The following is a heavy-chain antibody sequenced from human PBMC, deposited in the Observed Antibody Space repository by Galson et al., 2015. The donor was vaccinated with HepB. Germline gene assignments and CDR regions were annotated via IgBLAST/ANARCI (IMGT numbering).Heavy chain of an antibody. J-gene: IGHJ2*01. CDR1: GFTFSSYA. CDR3: ARGVAGKGYFDL. D-gene: IGHD6-19*01. CDR2: ISYDGSNK. V-gene: IGHV3-30*04. Sequence: SLRLSCAASGFTFSSYAMHWVRQAPGKGLEWVAVISYDGSNKYYADSVKGRFTISRDNSKNTLYLQMNSLGAEDTAVYYCARGVAGKGYFDLWGRGTLVTVSS.